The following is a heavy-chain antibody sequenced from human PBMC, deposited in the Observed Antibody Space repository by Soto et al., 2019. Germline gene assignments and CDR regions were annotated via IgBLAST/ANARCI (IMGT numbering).Heavy chain of an antibody. Sequence: EVQLLESGGGLVQPGASLRLSCAASGFTFSSYAMSWVRQAPGKGLEWVSVISGSDDSTYYADSVKGRFTISRGNSKNTLYLQMNSLRAEDTAVYYCAKRSSSSTFDYWGQGTLVTVSS. J-gene: IGHJ4*02. CDR3: AKRSSSSTFDY. V-gene: IGHV3-23*01. CDR1: GFTFSSYA. CDR2: ISGSDDST. D-gene: IGHD6-6*01.